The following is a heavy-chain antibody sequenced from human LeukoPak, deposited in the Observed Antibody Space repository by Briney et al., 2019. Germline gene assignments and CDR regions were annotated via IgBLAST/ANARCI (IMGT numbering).Heavy chain of an antibody. CDR1: GGSFSGYY. D-gene: IGHD2-2*01. CDR3: ARVGDCSSTSCQGWFDP. CDR2: INHSGST. J-gene: IGHJ5*02. Sequence: SETLSLTCAVYGGSFSGYYWSWIRQPPGKGLEWIGEINHSGSTNYNPSLKSRVTISVDTSKNQLSLKLSSVTAADTAVYYCARVGDCSSTSCQGWFDPWGQGTLVTVSS. V-gene: IGHV4-34*01.